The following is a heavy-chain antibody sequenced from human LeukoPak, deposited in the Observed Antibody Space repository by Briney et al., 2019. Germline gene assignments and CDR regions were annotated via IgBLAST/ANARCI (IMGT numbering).Heavy chain of an antibody. CDR1: GYTFTGYY. Sequence: ASVKVSCKASGYTFTGYYMHWVRQAPGQGLEWMGWINPNSGGTNYAQKFQGRVTMTRDTSITTGYMELSRLRSDDTAVYYCGRTHYYDSSGRGSVVDCWGQGTLVTVSS. D-gene: IGHD3-22*01. CDR3: GRTHYYDSSGRGSVVDC. CDR2: INPNSGGT. V-gene: IGHV1-2*02. J-gene: IGHJ4*02.